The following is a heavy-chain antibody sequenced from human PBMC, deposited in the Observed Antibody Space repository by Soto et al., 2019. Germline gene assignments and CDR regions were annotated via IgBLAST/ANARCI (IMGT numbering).Heavy chain of an antibody. J-gene: IGHJ4*02. D-gene: IGHD6-13*01. CDR1: GGSFSGYY. V-gene: IGHV4-34*01. CDR2: INHSGST. Sequence: SETLSLTCAVYGGSFSGYYWTWIRQPPGTGLEWIGEINHSGSTNYNPSLKSRVTISVDTSKNQFSLKLTSVTAEDTAVYHCAKHSSWYDVVDYWGQGTLVTVSS. CDR3: AKHSSWYDVVDY.